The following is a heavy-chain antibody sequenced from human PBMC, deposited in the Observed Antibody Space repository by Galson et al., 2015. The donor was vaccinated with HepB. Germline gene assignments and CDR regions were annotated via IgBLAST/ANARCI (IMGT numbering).Heavy chain of an antibody. J-gene: IGHJ5*02. CDR1: GFTFSNYW. V-gene: IGHV3-7*03. CDR2: IKQDGSEK. Sequence: SLRLSCAASGFTFSNYWMNWVRQAPGKGLEWVANIKQDGSEKYYVDSVKGRFTISRDNAKNSLYLHMNSLRAEDTAVYYCARGTDGYSYPSFYNWFDPWGQGTLVTVSS. CDR3: ARGTDGYSYPSFYNWFDP. D-gene: IGHD5-18*01.